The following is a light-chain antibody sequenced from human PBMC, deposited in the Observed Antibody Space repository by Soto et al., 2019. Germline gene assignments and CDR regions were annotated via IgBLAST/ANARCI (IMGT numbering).Light chain of an antibody. CDR3: SSYAGSNNLGV. CDR1: SSDVGGYKY. Sequence: QSALTQPPSASGSPGQSVTISCTGTSSDVGGYKYVSWYQQHPGKAPKLMIYEVSKRPSGVPDRFSGSKSGNTASLTVSGLQAEDKADYYCSSYAGSNNLGVFGGGTKLTVL. V-gene: IGLV2-8*01. J-gene: IGLJ2*01. CDR2: EVS.